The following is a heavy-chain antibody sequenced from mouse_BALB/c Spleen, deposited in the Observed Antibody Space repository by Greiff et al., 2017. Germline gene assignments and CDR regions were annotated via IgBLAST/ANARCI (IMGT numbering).Heavy chain of an antibody. CDR3: TRECGNYGNRFDY. J-gene: IGHJ2*01. CDR1: GYTFTSYW. D-gene: IGHD2-1*01. CDR2: IYPSDSYT. V-gene: IGHV1-69*02. Sequence: VQLQQPGAELVRPGASVKLSCKASGYTFTSYWINWVKQRPGQGLEWIGNIYPSDSYTNYNQKFKDKATLTVDKSSSTAYMQLSSPTSEDSAVYYCTRECGNYGNRFDYWGQGTTLTVSS.